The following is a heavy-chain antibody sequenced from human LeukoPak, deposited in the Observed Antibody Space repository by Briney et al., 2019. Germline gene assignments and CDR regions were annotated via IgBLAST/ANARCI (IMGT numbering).Heavy chain of an antibody. D-gene: IGHD5-24*01. V-gene: IGHV7-4-1*02. J-gene: IGHJ4*02. CDR3: ARDAATINFDS. CDR1: GYTFTGYS. CDR2: ISTNTGNP. Sequence: ASVKVSCKASGYTFTGYSTNWLRQAPGQGLEWMGWISTNTGNPTYAQGFTGRFVFSLDTSVSTAYLQINSLKAEDTAVYYCARDAATINFDSWGQGTLVTVSS.